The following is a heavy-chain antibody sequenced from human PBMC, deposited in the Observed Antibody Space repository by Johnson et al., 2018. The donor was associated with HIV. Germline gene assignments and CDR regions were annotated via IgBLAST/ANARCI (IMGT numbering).Heavy chain of an antibody. V-gene: IGHV3-7*05. CDR1: GFTFSIYW. Sequence: VQLVESGGGLVQPGGSLRLSCAASGFTFSIYWMSWVRQAPGKGLEWVANIKEDGSEEYYVDSVEGRLTVSRDNAKNSLFLQKDSRRAEDTAVSYCARDGVYSSPWDAFDIWGQGTMVIVSS. D-gene: IGHD6-13*01. J-gene: IGHJ3*02. CDR2: IKEDGSEE. CDR3: ARDGVYSSPWDAFDI.